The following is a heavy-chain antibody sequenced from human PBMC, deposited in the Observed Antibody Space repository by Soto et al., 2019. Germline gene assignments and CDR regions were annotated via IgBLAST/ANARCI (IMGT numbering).Heavy chain of an antibody. CDR2: IIPIFGTA. J-gene: IGHJ6*02. Sequence: QVQLVQSGAEVKKPGSSVKVSCKASGGTFSSYAISWVRQAPGQGLEWMGGIIPIFGTANYAQKFQGRVTSTADESTRTAYMELSSLRSEDTAVYYCAREGYYGSGSYYTPNYYGMDVWGQGTTVTVSS. D-gene: IGHD3-10*01. V-gene: IGHV1-69*01. CDR3: AREGYYGSGSYYTPNYYGMDV. CDR1: GGTFSSYA.